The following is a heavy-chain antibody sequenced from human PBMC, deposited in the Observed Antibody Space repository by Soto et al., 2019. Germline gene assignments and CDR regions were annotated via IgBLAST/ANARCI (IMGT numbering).Heavy chain of an antibody. CDR3: ASGIVGAPFED. CDR2: IIHSGST. CDR1: GGSFSGYY. Sequence: QLQQWGAGLLKPSETLSLTCAVYGGSFSGYYWSWIRQPPGKGLEWIGEIIHSGSTNYNPSLKSRGTISVDTAKNQFSLNLSSVTAADTAVYYCASGIVGAPFEDWGQGTLVTVAS. V-gene: IGHV4-34*12. D-gene: IGHD1-26*01. J-gene: IGHJ4*02.